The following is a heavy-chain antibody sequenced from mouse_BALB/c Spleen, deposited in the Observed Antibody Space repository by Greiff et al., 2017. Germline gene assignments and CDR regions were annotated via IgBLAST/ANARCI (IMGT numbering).Heavy chain of an antibody. CDR1: GYTFTDYE. CDR3: TAGAYFDY. Sequence: VKLQESGAELVRPAASLTLSCKASGYTFTDYEMHWVKQTPVHGLEWIGAIDPETGGTAYNQKFKGKATLTADNSSSTAYMELRSLTSKDSAVCYSTAGAYFDYWGQGTTLTVSS. J-gene: IGHJ2*01. V-gene: IGHV1-15*01. CDR2: IDPETGGT.